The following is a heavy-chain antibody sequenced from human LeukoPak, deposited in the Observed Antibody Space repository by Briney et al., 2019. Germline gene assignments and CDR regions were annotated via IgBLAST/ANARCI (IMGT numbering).Heavy chain of an antibody. CDR2: IYYSGST. D-gene: IGHD3-9*01. CDR3: ARLTGYSSESWFDP. Sequence: YPSETLSLTCNVSGGSIRGYYWSWIRQPPGKGLEWIGYIYYSGSTNYKSSLKSRVTISVDTSKNQVSLKLSSVTAADTAVYYCARLTGYSSESWFDPWXXXTLVTVSX. V-gene: IGHV4-59*01. J-gene: IGHJ5*02. CDR1: GGSIRGYY.